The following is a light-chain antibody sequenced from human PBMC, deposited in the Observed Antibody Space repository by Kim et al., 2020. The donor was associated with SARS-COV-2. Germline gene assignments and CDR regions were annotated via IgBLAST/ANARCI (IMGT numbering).Light chain of an antibody. J-gene: IGLJ2*01. CDR3: SSYTSSSTVV. V-gene: IGLV2-18*02. CDR1: SSDVGSYNR. CDR2: EVS. Sequence: GQSVTISCTGTSSDVGSYNRVSWYQQPPGTAPKLMIYEVSNRLSGVPDRFSGSKSGNTASLTISGLQAEDEADYYCSSYTSSSTVVFGGGTQLTVL.